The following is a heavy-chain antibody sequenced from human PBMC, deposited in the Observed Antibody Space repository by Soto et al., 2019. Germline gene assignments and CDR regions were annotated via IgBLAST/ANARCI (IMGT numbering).Heavy chain of an antibody. J-gene: IGHJ6*02. CDR2: IIPILGIA. V-gene: IGHV1-69*02. Sequence: KVSCKASGGTFSSYTISWVQQARGQVLAWMGRIIPILGIANYAQKFQGRVTITADKSTSTAYMELSSLRSEDTAVYYCASLGSRKPKLPAYYYYGMDVWGQGTTVTVSS. D-gene: IGHD1-7*01. CDR3: ASLGSRKPKLPAYYYYGMDV. CDR1: GGTFSSYT.